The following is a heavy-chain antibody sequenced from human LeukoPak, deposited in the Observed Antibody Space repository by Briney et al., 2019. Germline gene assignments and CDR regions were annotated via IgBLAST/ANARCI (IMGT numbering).Heavy chain of an antibody. CDR1: GFTFSSYD. CDR3: ARVLPYYDTLTGHYYYYGMDV. D-gene: IGHD3-9*01. Sequence: GGSLRLSCAASGFTFSSYDMHWVRQATGKGLEWVSAIGTAGDTYYPGSVKGRFTISRENAKNSLYLQMNSLRAGDTAVYYCARVLPYYDTLTGHYYYYGMDVWGQGTTVTVSS. J-gene: IGHJ6*02. V-gene: IGHV3-13*01. CDR2: IGTAGDT.